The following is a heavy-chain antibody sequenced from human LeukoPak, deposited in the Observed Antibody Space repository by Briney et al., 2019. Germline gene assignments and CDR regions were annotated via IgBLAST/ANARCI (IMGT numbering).Heavy chain of an antibody. D-gene: IGHD3-22*01. J-gene: IGHJ4*02. CDR3: ARVGYYDSSSGYLDY. CDR1: GYTFTGYG. CDR2: IDPNSGGT. V-gene: IGHV1-2*06. Sequence: ASAKVSCKASGYTFTGYGMHWVRQAPGQGLEWMGRIDPNSGGTNFAQKFQGRVTMTRDTSTSTAYMELSSLRSDDTAVYYCARVGYYDSSSGYLDYWGQGTLVTVSS.